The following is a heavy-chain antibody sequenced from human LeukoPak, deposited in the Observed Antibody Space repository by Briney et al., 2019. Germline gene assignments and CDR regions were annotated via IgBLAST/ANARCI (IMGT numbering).Heavy chain of an antibody. Sequence: PSETLSLTCTVSGGSISSSSYYWGWIRQPPGKGLEWIGSIYYSGSTYYNPSLKSRVTISVDTSKNQFSLKLSSVTAADTAVYYCVSLTITMIVVVLWGQGTLVTVSS. CDR2: IYYSGST. CDR1: GGSISSSSYY. J-gene: IGHJ1*01. V-gene: IGHV4-39*01. D-gene: IGHD3-22*01. CDR3: VSLTITMIVVVL.